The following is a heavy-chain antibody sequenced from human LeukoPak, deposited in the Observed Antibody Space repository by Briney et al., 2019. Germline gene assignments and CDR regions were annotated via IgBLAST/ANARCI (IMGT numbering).Heavy chain of an antibody. V-gene: IGHV1-69*05. CDR1: GGTFSSYA. Sequence: SVKVFCKASGGTFSSYAISWVRQAPGQGLEWMGGIIPIFGTANYAQKFQGRVTITTDESTSTAYMELSSLRSEDTAVYYCARDGDYYDSSGYYSVQHWGQGTLVTVSS. CDR3: ARDGDYYDSSGYYSVQH. CDR2: IIPIFGTA. J-gene: IGHJ1*01. D-gene: IGHD3-22*01.